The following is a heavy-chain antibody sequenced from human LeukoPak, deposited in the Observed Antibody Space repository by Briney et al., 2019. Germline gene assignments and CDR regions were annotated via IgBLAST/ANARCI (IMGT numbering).Heavy chain of an antibody. J-gene: IGHJ4*02. Sequence: GGSLRLSCAASGFTFSNAWMSWVRQARGKGLEGVGRIKSITDGGTTDYAAPVEGRFTISRDDSKNTLYLQMNSLKTEDTAVYYCTTGPRYCSGGSCPGLIDYWGQGTLVTVSS. CDR3: TTGPRYCSGGSCPGLIDY. CDR1: GFTFSNAW. D-gene: IGHD2-15*01. CDR2: IKSITDGGTT. V-gene: IGHV3-15*01.